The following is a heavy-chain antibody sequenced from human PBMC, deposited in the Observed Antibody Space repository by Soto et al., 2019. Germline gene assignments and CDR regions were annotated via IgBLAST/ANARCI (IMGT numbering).Heavy chain of an antibody. V-gene: IGHV3-23*01. D-gene: IGHD1-7*01. CDR3: AKNQERELPRVIDF. CDR2: MSGSSSTT. Sequence: CGSLRLSCATSGLTFSNYAMSWVRQAPGGGLEWVSSMSGSSSTTYYADSVRGRFTISRDRSKNTLYLQMSSLRAEDTALYYCAKNQERELPRVIDFWGQGTLVTVSS. J-gene: IGHJ4*02. CDR1: GLTFSNYA.